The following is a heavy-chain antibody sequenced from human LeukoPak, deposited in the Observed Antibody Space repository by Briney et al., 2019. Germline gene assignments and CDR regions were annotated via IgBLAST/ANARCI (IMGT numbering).Heavy chain of an antibody. Sequence: ASVKLSCKASGYTFTSYDINWVRQATGQGLEWMGWMNPNSGNTVYAQKFQGRVIMTRNTSISTAYMELSSLGSEDTAVYYCARGRRYDILTGYSSRDWFDPWGQGTLVTVSS. J-gene: IGHJ5*02. V-gene: IGHV1-8*01. CDR2: MNPNSGNT. CDR3: ARGRRYDILTGYSSRDWFDP. CDR1: GYTFTSYD. D-gene: IGHD3-9*01.